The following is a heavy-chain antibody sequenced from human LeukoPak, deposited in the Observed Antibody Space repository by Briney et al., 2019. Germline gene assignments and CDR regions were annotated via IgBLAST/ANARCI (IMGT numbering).Heavy chain of an antibody. D-gene: IGHD3-10*01. CDR3: ARLNTMVRGDSKYYFDY. J-gene: IGHJ4*02. CDR2: TYYRSKWYN. CDR1: GDSVSSNSAA. V-gene: IGHV6-1*01. Sequence: SQTLSLTCAISGDSVSSNSAAWNWIRQSPSRGLEWLGRTYYRSKWYNDYAVSVKSRITINPDTSKNQFSLKLSSVTAADTAVYYCARLNTMVRGDSKYYFDYWGQGTLVTVSS.